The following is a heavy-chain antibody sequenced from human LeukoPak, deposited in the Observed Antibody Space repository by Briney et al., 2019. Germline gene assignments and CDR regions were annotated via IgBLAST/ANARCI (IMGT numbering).Heavy chain of an antibody. CDR3: AILLDGSGNNDAFDI. Sequence: ASVKASCKASGYTFTSYGISWVRQAPGQGLEWMGWISAYNGNTNYAQKLQGRVTMTTDTSTSTAYMELRSLRSDDTAVYYCAILLDGSGNNDAFDIWGQGTMVTVSS. CDR1: GYTFTSYG. D-gene: IGHD3-9*01. J-gene: IGHJ3*02. CDR2: ISAYNGNT. V-gene: IGHV1-18*01.